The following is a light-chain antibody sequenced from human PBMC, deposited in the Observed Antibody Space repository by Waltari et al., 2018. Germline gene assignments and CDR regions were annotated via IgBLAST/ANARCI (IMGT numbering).Light chain of an antibody. V-gene: IGLV1-47*01. Sequence: QSVLTQPPSVSGAPGQRVTISCSGSNSNVGINYVSWFQHVPGAAPRLLIYRNNKRPSGVPDRFSGSKSGSSASLAISGLRSEDDADYYCAAWDVSLRGIFGTGTRVTVL. CDR3: AAWDVSLRGI. CDR1: NSNVGINY. J-gene: IGLJ1*01. CDR2: RNN.